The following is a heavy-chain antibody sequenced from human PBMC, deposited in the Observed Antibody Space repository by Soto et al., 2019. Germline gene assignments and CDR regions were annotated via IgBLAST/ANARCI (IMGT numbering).Heavy chain of an antibody. CDR1: GGSISSGGYY. CDR3: ASAVQVWDYVWGGYRSYYFDY. CDR2: TYYSGST. J-gene: IGHJ4*02. V-gene: IGHV4-31*03. D-gene: IGHD3-16*02. Sequence: QVQLQESGPGLVKPSQTLSLTCTVSGGSISSGGYYWSWIRQHPGKGLEWIGYTYYSGSTNYNPSLKSRVTISVDTSKNQFSLKLSSVTAADTAVYYCASAVQVWDYVWGGYRSYYFDYWGQGTLVTVSS.